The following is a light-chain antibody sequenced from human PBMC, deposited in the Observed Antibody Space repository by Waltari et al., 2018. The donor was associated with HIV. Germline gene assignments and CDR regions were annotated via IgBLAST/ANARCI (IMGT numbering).Light chain of an antibody. J-gene: IGLJ3*02. CDR1: SSDVGGYKY. V-gene: IGLV2-14*01. Sequence: QSALTQPASVSGSPGQSITISCTGTSSDVGGYKYVSWYQQHSGKGPKLIIYDVSNRPSGVSNRFSGSKSGNTASLTISGLQAEDEADYYCCSYTSTSSFVMFGGGTKLTVV. CDR3: CSYTSTSSFVM. CDR2: DVS.